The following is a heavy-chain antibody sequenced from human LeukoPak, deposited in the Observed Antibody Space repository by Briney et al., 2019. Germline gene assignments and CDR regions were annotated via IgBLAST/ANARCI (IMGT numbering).Heavy chain of an antibody. D-gene: IGHD3-10*01. CDR1: GGTFSSYA. CDR3: AINELLTPPYYYGMDV. J-gene: IGHJ6*02. Sequence: SVTVSFTASGGTFSSYAISWVRQAPGQGLEWMGGIIPIFGTANYAQKFQGRVTITADESTSTAYMELSSLRSEDTAVYYCAINELLTPPYYYGMDVWGQGTTVTVSS. CDR2: IIPIFGTA. V-gene: IGHV1-69*13.